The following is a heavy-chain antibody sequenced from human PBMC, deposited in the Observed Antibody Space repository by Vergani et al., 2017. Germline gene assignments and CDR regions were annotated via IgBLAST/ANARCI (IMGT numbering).Heavy chain of an antibody. V-gene: IGHV1-2*02. CDR2: INPNSGGT. J-gene: IGHJ3*02. CDR3: AGVPTYCSSTSCYSGGFDI. D-gene: IGHD2-2*01. Sequence: QVQLVQSGAEVKKPGASVKVSCKASGYTFTGYYMHWVRQAPGQGLEWMGWINPNSGGTNYAQKFQGRVTMTRDTSISTAYMELSRLRSDDTAVYYCAGVPTYCSSTSCYSGGFDIWGQGTMVTVSS. CDR1: GYTFTGYY.